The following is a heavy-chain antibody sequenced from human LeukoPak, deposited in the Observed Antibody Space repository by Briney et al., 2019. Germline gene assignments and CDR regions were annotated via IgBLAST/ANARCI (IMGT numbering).Heavy chain of an antibody. D-gene: IGHD2-15*01. CDR3: AKSKVVAATMGRFDY. CDR1: GFTFSSYA. Sequence: GGSLRLSCAASGFTFSSYAMNWVRQAPGKGLEWVSTISGSGGSTYYAASVKGRFTISRDNSKNTLYLQMNSLRAEDTAVYYCAKSKVVAATMGRFDYWGQGTLVTVSS. V-gene: IGHV3-23*01. J-gene: IGHJ4*02. CDR2: ISGSGGST.